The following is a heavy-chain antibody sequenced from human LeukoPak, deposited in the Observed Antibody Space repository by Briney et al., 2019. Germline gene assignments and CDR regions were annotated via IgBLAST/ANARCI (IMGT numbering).Heavy chain of an antibody. CDR3: ARETDYGSGFDY. J-gene: IGHJ4*02. V-gene: IGHV3-13*01. D-gene: IGHD3-10*01. Sequence: PGGSLRLSCAASGFTFINAWMSWVRQAPGKGLEWVSAISGSGGSTYYPGSVKGRFTISRENAKNSLYLQMNSLRAGDTAVYYCARETDYGSGFDYWGQGTLVTVSS. CDR1: GFTFINAW. CDR2: ISGSGGST.